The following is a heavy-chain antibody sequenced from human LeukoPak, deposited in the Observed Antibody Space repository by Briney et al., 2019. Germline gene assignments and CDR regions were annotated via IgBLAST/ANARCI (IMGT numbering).Heavy chain of an antibody. CDR2: ISYDGSNK. V-gene: IGHV3-30*04. D-gene: IGHD2-2*02. J-gene: IGHJ4*02. Sequence: GGSLRLSCAASGFTFSSYAMHWVRQAPGKGLEWVAVISYDGSNKYYADSVKGRFTISRDNSKNTLYLQMNSLRVEDTAVYYCAREDQDIVVVPAAIGVDYWGQGTLVTVSS. CDR1: GFTFSSYA. CDR3: AREDQDIVVVPAAIGVDY.